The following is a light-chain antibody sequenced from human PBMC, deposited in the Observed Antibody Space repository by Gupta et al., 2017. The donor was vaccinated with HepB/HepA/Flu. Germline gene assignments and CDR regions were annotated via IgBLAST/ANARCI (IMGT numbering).Light chain of an antibody. Sequence: QFVLTQSPSVSAAPRQKVTLSCSGSSSSFGNSYVSWYQQIPGTAPKLLSYDNNMRPSGIPDRFSGSKSGTSATLDITGLQSGDEAEYYCGTEDNSLALYVFGAGTRV. CDR2: DNN. CDR3: GTEDNSLALYV. V-gene: IGLV1-51*01. J-gene: IGLJ1*01. CDR1: SSSFGNSY.